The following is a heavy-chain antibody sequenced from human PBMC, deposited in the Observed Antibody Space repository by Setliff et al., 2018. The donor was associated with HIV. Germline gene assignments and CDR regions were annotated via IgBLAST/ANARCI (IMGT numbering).Heavy chain of an antibody. J-gene: IGHJ6*02. CDR2: IILVQGIP. D-gene: IGHD6-19*01. Sequence: SVKVSCKPSGGTFSNYGISWVRQAPGQGFEWLGGIILVQGIPNYAQKFQGRVTITADVSTSTAYMELSSLRSEDTAVYYCARLGSGWSDSYYYAMDIWGQGTTVTVSS. V-gene: IGHV1-69*10. CDR1: GGTFSNYG. CDR3: ARLGSGWSDSYYYAMDI.